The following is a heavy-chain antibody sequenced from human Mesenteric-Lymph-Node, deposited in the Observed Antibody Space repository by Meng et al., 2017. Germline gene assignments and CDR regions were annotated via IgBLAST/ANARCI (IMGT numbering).Heavy chain of an antibody. CDR3: ARDQGGAGAY. D-gene: IGHD2-15*01. J-gene: IGHJ4*02. Sequence: QVQLQQWGAGQLKPSETLSLTCAVYVGSFSGYSWNWIRQSPGKGLEWIGDINHSGSTNYNPSLKSRVTILVDTSKNQFSLKLSYVTAADTAVYYCARDQGGAGAYWGQGTLVTVSS. CDR2: INHSGST. CDR1: VGSFSGYS. V-gene: IGHV4-34*01.